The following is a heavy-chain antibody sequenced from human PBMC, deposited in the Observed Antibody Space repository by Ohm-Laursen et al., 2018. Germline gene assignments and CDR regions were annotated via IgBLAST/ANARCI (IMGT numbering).Heavy chain of an antibody. CDR3: ARDKRASSGTNPLWY. V-gene: IGHV1-18*01. D-gene: IGHD6-19*01. CDR2: ISAYNGNT. J-gene: IGHJ4*02. CDR1: GYTFTSYD. Sequence: GASVKVSCKASGYTFTSYDISWVRQAPGQGLEWMGWISAYNGNTNYAQKLQGRVTMTTDTSTSTAYMELRSLRSDDTAVYYCARDKRASSGTNPLWYWGQGTLVTVSS.